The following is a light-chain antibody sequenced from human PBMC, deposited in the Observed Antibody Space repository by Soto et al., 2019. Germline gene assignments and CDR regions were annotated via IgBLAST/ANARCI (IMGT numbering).Light chain of an antibody. CDR2: AAS. CDR3: QQYYSYLQT. J-gene: IGKJ4*01. CDR1: QGISSY. V-gene: IGKV1-8*01. Sequence: AIRMTQSPSSFSESTGDRVTITCRASQGISSYLAWYQQKPGKAPKLLIYAASTLQSGVPSRFSGSGSGTDFTLTISCLQSEDFATYYCQQYYSYLQTFGGGTKVEIK.